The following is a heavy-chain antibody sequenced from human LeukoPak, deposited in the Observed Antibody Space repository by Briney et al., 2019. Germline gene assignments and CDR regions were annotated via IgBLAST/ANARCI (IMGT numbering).Heavy chain of an antibody. J-gene: IGHJ6*02. CDR1: GFTLSTSA. Sequence: GGSLRLSCAVSGFTLSTSAMSWVRQAPGQGLQWVSRIRGSGAGTFYADSVKGRFIISRDTSKDTLYLHMNSLGVEDTAVYYCAKNKPDYYSYALDVWGQGTTVTVSS. CDR3: AKNKPDYYSYALDV. D-gene: IGHD1/OR15-1a*01. CDR2: IRGSGAGT. V-gene: IGHV3-23*01.